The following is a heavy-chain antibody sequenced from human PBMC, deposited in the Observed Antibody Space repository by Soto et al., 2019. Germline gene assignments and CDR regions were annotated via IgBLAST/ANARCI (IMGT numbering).Heavy chain of an antibody. V-gene: IGHV4-34*01. CDR3: ARVSGRASPTELIELDY. CDR1: GGSFSGYY. D-gene: IGHD1-7*01. J-gene: IGHJ4*02. Sequence: KTSETLSLTCAVYGGSFSGYYWSWIRQPPGKGLEWIGEINHSGSTNYNPSLKSRVTISVDTSKNQFSLKLSSVTAADTAVYYCARVSGRASPTELIELDYWGQGTLVTVSS. CDR2: INHSGST.